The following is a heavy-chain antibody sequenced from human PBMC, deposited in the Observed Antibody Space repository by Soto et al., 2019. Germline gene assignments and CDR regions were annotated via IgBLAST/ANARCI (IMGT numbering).Heavy chain of an antibody. Sequence: ASVKVSCKASGYTFTSYGISWVRQAPGQGLEWMGWISTYNGNTHYAQKFQGRVTMTTDTSTSTANVELRSLRSDDTALYYCARDHPISAAGKAFDIWGQGTMVTVSS. D-gene: IGHD6-13*01. CDR1: GYTFTSYG. CDR3: ARDHPISAAGKAFDI. CDR2: ISTYNGNT. J-gene: IGHJ3*02. V-gene: IGHV1-18*04.